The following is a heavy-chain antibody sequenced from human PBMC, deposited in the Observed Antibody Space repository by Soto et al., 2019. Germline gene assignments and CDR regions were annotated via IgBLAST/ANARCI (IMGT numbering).Heavy chain of an antibody. CDR3: ASGPVYLEWLNWFDP. D-gene: IGHD3-3*01. V-gene: IGHV3-30-3*01. CDR1: GFTFSSYA. Sequence: HPGGSLRLSCAASGFTFSSYAMHWVRQAPGKGLEWVAVISYDGSNKYYADSVKGRFTISRDNSKNTLYLQMNSLRAEDTAVYYCASGPVYLEWLNWFDPWGQGTLVTVSS. J-gene: IGHJ5*02. CDR2: ISYDGSNK.